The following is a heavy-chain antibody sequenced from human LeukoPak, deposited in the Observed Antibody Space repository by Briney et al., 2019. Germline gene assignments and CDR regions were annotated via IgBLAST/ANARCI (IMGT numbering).Heavy chain of an antibody. CDR3: ARDRSSGYDY. Sequence: SQTLSLTCTVSGGSISSGGYYWSWIRQHPGKGLEWIGYIYYSGSTYYTPSLKSRVTISVDTSKNQFSLKLSSVTAADTAVYYCARDRSSGYDYWGQGTLVTVSS. CDR1: GGSISSGGYY. D-gene: IGHD6-19*01. V-gene: IGHV4-31*03. J-gene: IGHJ4*02. CDR2: IYYSGST.